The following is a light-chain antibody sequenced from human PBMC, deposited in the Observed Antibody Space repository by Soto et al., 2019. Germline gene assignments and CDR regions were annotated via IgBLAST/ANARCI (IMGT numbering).Light chain of an antibody. CDR3: QQSSSSPPIT. J-gene: IGKJ5*01. V-gene: IGKV1-39*01. CDR1: QNIDNY. CDR2: AAS. Sequence: IQLTQSPSSLSASLGDRVTISCRASQNIDNYLHWYQQKSGKAPVALIYAASVLRDGVSSRFSGRGYGTEFTLTINNLQPEDFATYYCQQSSSSPPITFGQGTRLDI.